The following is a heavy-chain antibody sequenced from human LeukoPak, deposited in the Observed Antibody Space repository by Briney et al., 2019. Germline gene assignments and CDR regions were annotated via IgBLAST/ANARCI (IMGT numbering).Heavy chain of an antibody. Sequence: GASVKVSCKASGYTFTCYYMHWVRQAPGQGLEWMGGIIPIFGTANYAQKFQGRVTITTDESTSTAYMELSSLRSEDTAVYYCARFVGGYYNSFDYWGQGTLVTVSS. CDR3: ARFVGGYYNSFDY. V-gene: IGHV1-69*05. J-gene: IGHJ4*02. CDR1: GYTFTCYY. CDR2: IIPIFGTA. D-gene: IGHD3-9*01.